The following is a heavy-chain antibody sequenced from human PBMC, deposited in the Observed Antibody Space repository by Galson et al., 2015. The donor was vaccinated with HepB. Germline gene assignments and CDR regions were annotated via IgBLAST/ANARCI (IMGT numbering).Heavy chain of an antibody. CDR1: GFTVSSNY. D-gene: IGHD3-10*01. V-gene: IGHV3-66*01. CDR3: ARDKLSGSGLEDYYYGMDV. J-gene: IGHJ6*02. CDR2: IYSGGST. Sequence: SLRLSCAASGFTVSSNYMSWVRQAPGKGLEWVSVIYSGGSTYYADSVKGRFTISRDNSKNTLYLQMNSLRAEDTAVYYCARDKLSGSGLEDYYYGMDVWGQGTTVTVSS.